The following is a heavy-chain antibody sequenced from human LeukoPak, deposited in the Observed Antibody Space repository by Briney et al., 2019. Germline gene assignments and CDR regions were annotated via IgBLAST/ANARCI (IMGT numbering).Heavy chain of an antibody. V-gene: IGHV4-39*01. CDR1: RGSIISTSHY. CDR2: IYYSGDT. J-gene: IGHJ3*01. Sequence: PSETLSLTCSVSRGSIISTSHYWGWIRQPPGKGLEWIGSIYYSGDTYYNPSLKNRVTISVDTSRNQFSLRLTSVTAADTAVYYCARSVGKAVAEDAFALWGQGTMVTVSS. D-gene: IGHD6-19*01. CDR3: ARSVGKAVAEDAFAL.